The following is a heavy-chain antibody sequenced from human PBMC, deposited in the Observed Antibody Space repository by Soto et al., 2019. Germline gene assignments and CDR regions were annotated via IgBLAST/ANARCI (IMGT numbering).Heavy chain of an antibody. Sequence: QVQLVQSGAEVKQPGASVKVSCKASGYTFISYGISWVRQAPGQGLEWMGWISAYNGNTKYAQKLQGRVTMTTDTSTRTAYMELRSLRSDVTAVYYCARDLDDYVWGSYPSPDSFDIWGQGTMVTVSS. CDR2: ISAYNGNT. CDR1: GYTFISYG. V-gene: IGHV1-18*01. CDR3: ARDLDDYVWGSYPSPDSFDI. J-gene: IGHJ3*02. D-gene: IGHD3-16*02.